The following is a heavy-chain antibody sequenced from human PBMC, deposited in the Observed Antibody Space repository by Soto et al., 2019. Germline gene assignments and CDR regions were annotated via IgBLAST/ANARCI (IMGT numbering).Heavy chain of an antibody. CDR2: IWYNGSNK. Sequence: GGSLRLSCAASGFTFGAYGIHWVRQAPGKGLEWVAVIWYNGSNKYYADSVKGRFTISRDNSRNTLYLEMNSLRADDTAVYYCARDNGDSSGYYWGNNWIDPWGQGTLVTVSS. D-gene: IGHD3-22*01. V-gene: IGHV3-33*01. CDR1: GFTFGAYG. J-gene: IGHJ5*02. CDR3: ARDNGDSSGYYWGNNWIDP.